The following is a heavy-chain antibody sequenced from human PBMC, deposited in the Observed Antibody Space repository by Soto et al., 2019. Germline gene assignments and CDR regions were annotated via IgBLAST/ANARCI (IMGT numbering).Heavy chain of an antibody. Sequence: PSETLSLTCAVSGGSISSINCWSWVRQPPGKGLGWVGAISHSGSTNYNPSLKSRVTISVDKSKNQFSLKLSSVTAADTAVYYCARGMTTVTTFDYWGQGTLVTVSS. D-gene: IGHD4-17*01. J-gene: IGHJ4*02. CDR3: ARGMTTVTTFDY. V-gene: IGHV4-4*02. CDR2: ISHSGST. CDR1: GGSISSINC.